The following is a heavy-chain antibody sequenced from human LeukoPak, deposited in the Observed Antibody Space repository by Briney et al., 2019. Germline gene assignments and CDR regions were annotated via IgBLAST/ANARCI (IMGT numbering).Heavy chain of an antibody. CDR1: GFTFDDYA. CDR3: AKSEPRYCSGGSCYSRGFDY. V-gene: IGHV3-9*01. Sequence: SLRLSCAASGFTFDDYAMHWVRQAPGKGLEWVSGISWNSGSIGYADSVKGRFTISRDNAKNSLYLRMNSLRAEDTALYYCAKSEPRYCSGGSCYSRGFDYWGQGTLVTVSS. J-gene: IGHJ4*02. CDR2: ISWNSGSI. D-gene: IGHD2-15*01.